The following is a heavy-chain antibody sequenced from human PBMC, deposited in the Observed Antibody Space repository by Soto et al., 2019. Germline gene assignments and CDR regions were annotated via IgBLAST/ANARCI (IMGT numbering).Heavy chain of an antibody. CDR2: ISSTTNYI. CDR3: ARESEDLTSNFDY. CDR1: GFTCTRYS. Sequence: GGSLRLSCAASGFTCTRYSMNWVRQPPGKGLEWVSSISSTTNYIYYGDSMKGRFTISRDNAKNSLYLEMNSLRAEDTAVYYCARESEDLTSNFDYWGQGTLVTVSS. V-gene: IGHV3-21*06. J-gene: IGHJ4*02.